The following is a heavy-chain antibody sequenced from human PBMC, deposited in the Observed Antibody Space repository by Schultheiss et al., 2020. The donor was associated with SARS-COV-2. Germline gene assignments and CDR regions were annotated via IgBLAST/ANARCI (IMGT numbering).Heavy chain of an antibody. CDR3: ARRPTNYYYMDV. Sequence: SETLSLTCTVSGGSISSYYWSWIRQPPGKGLEWIGEINHSGSTNYNPSLKSRVTISVDTSKNQFSLKLSSVTAADTAVYYCARRPTNYYYMDVWGKGTTVTVSS. V-gene: IGHV4-34*01. CDR1: GGSISSYY. CDR2: INHSGST. D-gene: IGHD1-26*01. J-gene: IGHJ6*03.